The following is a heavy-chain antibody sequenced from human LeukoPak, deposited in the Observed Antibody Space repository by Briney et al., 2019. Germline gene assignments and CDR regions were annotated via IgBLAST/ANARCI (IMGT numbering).Heavy chain of an antibody. Sequence: GGSLRVSCEASGFTFSTHWMTWVRQAPGKGLEWVASINPDGSEKYYVDSVKGRFTFSRDNAQESLYLQMNSLTAEDAAVYYCARGHYGMGVWSQGTTVTVSS. J-gene: IGHJ6*02. CDR1: GFTFSTHW. CDR3: ARGHYGMGV. V-gene: IGHV3-7*05. CDR2: INPDGSEK.